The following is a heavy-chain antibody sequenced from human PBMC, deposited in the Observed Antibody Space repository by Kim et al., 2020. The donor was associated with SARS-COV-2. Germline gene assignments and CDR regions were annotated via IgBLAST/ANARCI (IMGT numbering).Heavy chain of an antibody. CDR1: GFTFSNYN. J-gene: IGHJ5*02. CDR3: ARDLDYSGSGSDMEWSWFDP. Sequence: GGSLRLSCAASGFTFSNYNFNWVRQAPGKGLEWVSSITSDSSYIFYASSVKGRFTISRDNAKNSLYLEMDRLRAEDTAMYYCARDLDYSGSGSDMEWSWFDPWGQGTLVTVSS. D-gene: IGHD3-10*01. V-gene: IGHV3-21*06. CDR2: ITSDSSYI.